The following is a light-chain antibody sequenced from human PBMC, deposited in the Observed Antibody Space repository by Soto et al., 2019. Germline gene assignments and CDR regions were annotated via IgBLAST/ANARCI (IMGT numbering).Light chain of an antibody. Sequence: QSALTQPASVSGSPGQSITISCTGTSSDVGGYNYVSWYQQLPGKAPKLMIYEVSNRPSGVSNRFSGSKSGNTASLTISGLQAEDEADYYCNSYTSSATVVFGGGTKVTVL. CDR1: SSDVGGYNY. CDR3: NSYTSSATVV. CDR2: EVS. V-gene: IGLV2-14*01. J-gene: IGLJ2*01.